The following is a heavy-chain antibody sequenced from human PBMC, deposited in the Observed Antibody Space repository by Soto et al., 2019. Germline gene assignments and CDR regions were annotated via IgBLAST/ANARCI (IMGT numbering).Heavy chain of an antibody. CDR3: VCGANRGC. J-gene: IGHJ4*02. V-gene: IGHV3-21*01. CDR2: IGCSGSDM. D-gene: IGHD6-25*01. Sequence: EVQLVESGGGLVKPGGSLRLSCAASGFAFNTYTMNWVRQAPGKGLEWVSYIGCSGSDMYYADSVKGRFTISRDNAENSLYLQMNSRRAEDTAVYYCVCGANRGCWGQGTLVTVSS. CDR1: GFAFNTYT.